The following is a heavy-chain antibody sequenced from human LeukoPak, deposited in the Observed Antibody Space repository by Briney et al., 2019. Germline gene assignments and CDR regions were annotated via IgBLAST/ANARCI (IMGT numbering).Heavy chain of an antibody. J-gene: IGHJ4*02. CDR2: ISYDGSNK. D-gene: IGHD5-12*01. V-gene: IGHV3-30*03. CDR3: ARAKWLRLLLLLDY. Sequence: GGPLRLPCAASGFTFSNYGMHWVRQAPGKGLEGVAVISYDGSNKFYADSVKGRFTISRDNSENTLFLQMNSLRPEDTAVYYCARAKWLRLLLLLDYWGQGTLVTVSS. CDR1: GFTFSNYG.